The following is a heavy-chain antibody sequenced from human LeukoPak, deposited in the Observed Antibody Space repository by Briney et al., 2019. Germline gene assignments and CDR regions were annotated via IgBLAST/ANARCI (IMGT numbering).Heavy chain of an antibody. J-gene: IGHJ5*02. Sequence: GGSLRLSCGSTAFNFTAYWMHWVRQDPRQGLLWVARINSDGTTTNYADSVKGRFTISRDNAKNTLFLQMYSPRAEDTAVYFCAVSNGGYGPWGQGALVTVSS. CDR2: INSDGTTT. D-gene: IGHD5-12*01. CDR1: AFNFTAYW. V-gene: IGHV3-74*01. CDR3: AVSNGGYGP.